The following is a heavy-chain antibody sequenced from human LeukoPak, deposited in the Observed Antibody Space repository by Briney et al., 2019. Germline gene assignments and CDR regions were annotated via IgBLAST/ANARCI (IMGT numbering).Heavy chain of an antibody. V-gene: IGHV3-11*04. CDR2: ISSSGSTI. CDR3: SRSTGTLNFDY. CDR1: GFTFSDNY. Sequence: GGSLRLSCAASGFTFSDNYMGWVRQAPGKGLEWVSYISSSGSTIYYADSVKRRCTISRDNAKHSLYLQMNSLRAEDTAVYYCSRSTGTLNFDYWGQGTLVTVSS. D-gene: IGHD6-13*01. J-gene: IGHJ4*02.